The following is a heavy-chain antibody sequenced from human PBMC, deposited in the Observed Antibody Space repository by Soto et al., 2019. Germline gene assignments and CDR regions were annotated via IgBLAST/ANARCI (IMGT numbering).Heavy chain of an antibody. CDR3: AREGLTGTIGLYYYYGMDV. Sequence: QVQLQESGPGLVKPSETLSLTCTVSGGSISSYYWSWIRQPPGKGLEWIGYIYYSGSTNYNPSLKRRVTLSVDTSKTQFSLKLSSVTAADTAVYYCAREGLTGTIGLYYYYGMDVWGQGTTVTVSS. J-gene: IGHJ6*02. D-gene: IGHD1-7*01. CDR2: IYYSGST. CDR1: GGSISSYY. V-gene: IGHV4-59*01.